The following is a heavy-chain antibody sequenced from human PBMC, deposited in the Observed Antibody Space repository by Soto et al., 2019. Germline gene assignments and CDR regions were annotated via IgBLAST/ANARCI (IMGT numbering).Heavy chain of an antibody. V-gene: IGHV3-74*01. J-gene: IGHJ4*02. CDR1: GFTFSAWW. CDR3: AKVHTFGGVIVRFRFDY. Sequence: GGSLRLSCAVSGFTFSAWWMNWVRQVPGKGLVGVSRINPDGSIVDYADSVQGRFTVSRDNAKDALYLQMNSLRAAATAVYYCAKVHTFGGVIVRFRFDYWGQGTLVTVSS. CDR2: INPDGSIV. D-gene: IGHD3-16*02.